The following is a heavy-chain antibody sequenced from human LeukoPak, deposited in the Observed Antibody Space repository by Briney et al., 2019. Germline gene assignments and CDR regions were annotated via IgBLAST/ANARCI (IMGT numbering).Heavy chain of an antibody. J-gene: IGHJ3*02. CDR3: ARDRADRRYDYGDYGAFDI. D-gene: IGHD4-17*01. CDR2: ISSSGSTI. CDR1: GFIFSSYS. V-gene: IGHV3-48*04. Sequence: GGSLRLSCAASGFIFSSYSMNWVRQAPGKGLEWVSYISSSGSTIYYADSVKGRFTISRDNAKNSLYLQMNSLRAEDTAVYYCARDRADRRYDYGDYGAFDIWGQGTMVTVSS.